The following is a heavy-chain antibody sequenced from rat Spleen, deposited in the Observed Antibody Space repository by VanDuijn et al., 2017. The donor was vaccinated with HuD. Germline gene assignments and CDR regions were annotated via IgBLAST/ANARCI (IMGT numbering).Heavy chain of an antibody. J-gene: IGHJ4*01. CDR1: GYSITSSYR. V-gene: IGHV3-3*01. CDR3: ARHGRGKITYYYVLDA. Sequence: EVQLQESGPGLVKPSQSLSLTCSVTGYSITSSYRWNWIRKWPGNKLEWMGYINSAGSINYNPPLKSRISITRDPSKNQFFLQMDSLRSKDTATYYCARHGRGKITYYYVLDAWGQGASVTVSS. CDR2: INSAGSI. D-gene: IGHD4-5*01.